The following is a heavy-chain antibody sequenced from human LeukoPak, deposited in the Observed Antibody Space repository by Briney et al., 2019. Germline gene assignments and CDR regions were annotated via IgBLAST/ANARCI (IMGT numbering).Heavy chain of an antibody. D-gene: IGHD5-18*01. J-gene: IGHJ4*02. CDR1: GFTVGSHA. CDR3: GKTTVGYSSGQKPAWPVDY. Sequence: GGSLRLSCEASGFTVGSHAMCWVRQAPGKGLEWVAGIFGSGGSPHYADPVKGRFTISRDNSLNTVYLQINSLRAEDTAVYYCGKTTVGYSSGQKPAWPVDYWGQGTLVTVSS. V-gene: IGHV3-23*01. CDR2: IFGSGGSP.